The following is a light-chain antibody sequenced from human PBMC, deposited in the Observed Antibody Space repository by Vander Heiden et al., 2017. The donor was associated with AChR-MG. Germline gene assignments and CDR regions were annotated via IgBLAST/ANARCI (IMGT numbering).Light chain of an antibody. CDR1: SSDVGGYDY. J-gene: IGLJ2*01. CDR2: DVT. Sequence: QSALTQPRSVSGSPGQSVTLSCTGTSSDVGGYDYVSWYQQHPGKAPKLIIYDVTKRPSGVPDRFSGSKSGNTASLTISGLQADDEGDYYCCSYAGIFVVFGGGTKVAVL. V-gene: IGLV2-11*01. CDR3: CSYAGIFVV.